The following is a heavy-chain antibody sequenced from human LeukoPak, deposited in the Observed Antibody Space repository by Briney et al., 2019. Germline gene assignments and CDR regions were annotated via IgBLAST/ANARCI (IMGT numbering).Heavy chain of an antibody. CDR2: IWYDGSNK. Sequence: GRSLRLSCAASGFTFSSYGMHWVRQAPGKGLEWVAVIWYDGSNKYYADSVKGRFTISRDNSKTTLYLQMNSLRAEDTAVYYCAREPIAAAGTFDYWGQGTLVTVSS. J-gene: IGHJ4*02. CDR1: GFTFSSYG. D-gene: IGHD6-13*01. V-gene: IGHV3-33*01. CDR3: AREPIAAAGTFDY.